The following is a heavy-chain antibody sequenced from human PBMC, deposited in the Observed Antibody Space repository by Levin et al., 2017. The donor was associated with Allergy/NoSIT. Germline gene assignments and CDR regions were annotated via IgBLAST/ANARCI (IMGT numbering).Heavy chain of an antibody. J-gene: IGHJ5*02. Sequence: TGGSLRLSCKASGYSFTRYWIGWVRQMPGKGLEWMGIIQPGDSDVRYSPSFQGQVTISVDRSITTAYLQWSSLKAADTAMYYCARTYSSSWDGWFDPWGQGTLVTVSS. CDR3: ARTYSSSWDGWFDP. CDR1: GYSFTRYW. D-gene: IGHD6-13*01. CDR2: IQPGDSDV. V-gene: IGHV5-51*01.